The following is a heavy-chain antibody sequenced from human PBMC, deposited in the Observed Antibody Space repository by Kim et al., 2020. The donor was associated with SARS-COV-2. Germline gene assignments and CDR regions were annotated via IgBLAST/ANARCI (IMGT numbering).Heavy chain of an antibody. CDR3: ARHGPARDSRGWYLYFDY. CDR1: GGSIGGYY. D-gene: IGHD6-19*01. J-gene: IGHJ4*02. CDR2: IHSSGST. V-gene: IGHV4-59*08. Sequence: SETLSLTCTVSGGSIGGYYWSWIRQSPGEGLEWIAYIHSSGSTNYNPSLKSRVTIAVHTSSNQYSLDLTSVTAADTAIYYCARHGPARDSRGWYLYFDYWGQGNLVVVSS.